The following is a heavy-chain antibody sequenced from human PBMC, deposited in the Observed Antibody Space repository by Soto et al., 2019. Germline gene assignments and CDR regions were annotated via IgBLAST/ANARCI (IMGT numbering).Heavy chain of an antibody. CDR2: IYYSGST. V-gene: IGHV4-39*01. J-gene: IGHJ4*02. Sequence: LQLQEPGPGLVKPSETLSLTCTVSGGSFDITSSYWAWVRQPPGKGLEWIAYIYYSGSTYYNPSLKSRITISVDTSTNQLSLRLSSVTAADTAVYYCATIPIVGTKPYYFNSWGQGTLVTVSS. CDR3: ATIPIVGTKPYYFNS. D-gene: IGHD1-1*01. CDR1: GGSFDITSSY.